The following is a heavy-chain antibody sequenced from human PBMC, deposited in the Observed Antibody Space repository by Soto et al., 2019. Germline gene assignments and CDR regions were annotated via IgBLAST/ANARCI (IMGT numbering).Heavy chain of an antibody. Sequence: EVQLVESGGGLIQPGGSLRLSCAASGFTVSSNYMSWVRQAPGKGLEWVSVIYSGGSTYYADSVKGRFTISRDNSKNTLYLQMNSLRAEDTAVYYCARSLKRLRGDWWFDPWGQGTLVTVSS. CDR2: IYSGGST. CDR3: ARSLKRLRGDWWFDP. D-gene: IGHD4-17*01. J-gene: IGHJ5*02. V-gene: IGHV3-53*01. CDR1: GFTVSSNY.